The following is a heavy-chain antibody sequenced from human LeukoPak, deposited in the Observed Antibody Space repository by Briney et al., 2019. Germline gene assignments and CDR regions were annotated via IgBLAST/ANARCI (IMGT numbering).Heavy chain of an antibody. Sequence: PSETLSLTCTVSGGSISSYYWSWIRQPAGKGLEWIGRIYTSGSTNYNPSLKSRVTMSVDTSKNQFSLKLSSVTAADTAVYYCARQSQVVVTALDAFDIWGQGTMVTVSS. D-gene: IGHD2-21*02. J-gene: IGHJ3*02. CDR1: GGSISSYY. CDR2: IYTSGST. V-gene: IGHV4-4*07. CDR3: ARQSQVVVTALDAFDI.